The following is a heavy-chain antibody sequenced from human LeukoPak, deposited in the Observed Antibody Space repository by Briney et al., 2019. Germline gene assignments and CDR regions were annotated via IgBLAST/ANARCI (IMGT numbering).Heavy chain of an antibody. CDR2: IIPIFGTA. CDR1: GGTFSSYA. V-gene: IGHV1-69*05. CDR3: ARGHTGYSSGWYGYYFDY. D-gene: IGHD6-19*01. J-gene: IGHJ4*02. Sequence: ASVKVSCKASGGTFSSYAISWVRQAPGQGLEWMGGIIPIFGTANYAQKFQGRVTITTDESTSTAYMELSSLRSEDTAVYYCARGHTGYSSGWYGYYFDYWGQGTLVTVSS.